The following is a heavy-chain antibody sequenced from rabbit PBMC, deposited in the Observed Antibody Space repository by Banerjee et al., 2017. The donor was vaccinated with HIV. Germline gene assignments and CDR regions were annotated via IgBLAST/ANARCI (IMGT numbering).Heavy chain of an antibody. CDR2: IYTGDGYT. CDR1: GIDFSSYYW. Sequence: QSLEESGGDLVKPGASLTLTCKASGIDFSSYYWICWVRQAPGMGLEWIGCIYTGDGYTGYASWAKGRFTISKPSSTTVTLQMTSLTAADTSTYFCARRGAGNAHLWGPGTLVTVS. V-gene: IGHV1S40*01. D-gene: IGHD3-3*01. J-gene: IGHJ4*01. CDR3: ARRGAGNAHL.